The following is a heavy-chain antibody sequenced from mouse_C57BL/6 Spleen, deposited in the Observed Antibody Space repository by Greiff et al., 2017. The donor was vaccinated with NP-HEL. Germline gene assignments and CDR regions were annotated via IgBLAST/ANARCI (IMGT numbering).Heavy chain of an antibody. CDR3: TRYGNYLYYFDY. D-gene: IGHD2-1*01. CDR2: IDPEDGDT. V-gene: IGHV14-1*01. Sequence: VHVKQSGAELVRPGASVKLSCTASGFNIKDYYMHWVKQRPEQGLEWIGRIDPEDGDTEYAPKFQGKATMTADTSSNTAYLQLSSLTSEDTAVYYCTRYGNYLYYFDYWGQGTTLTVSS. CDR1: GFNIKDYY. J-gene: IGHJ2*01.